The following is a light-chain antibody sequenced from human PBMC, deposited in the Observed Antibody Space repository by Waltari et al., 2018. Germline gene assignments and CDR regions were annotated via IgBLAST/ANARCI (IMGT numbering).Light chain of an antibody. CDR2: RAS. CDR3: QQYNNWPPGT. Sequence: PGERATLSCRTSQSIGSSLAWYQQRPGQAPRLLIYRASTRATGIPDRFSGSGSETEFTLTISSLQSEDIAVYYCQQYNNWPPGTFGQGTKVEI. CDR1: QSIGSS. J-gene: IGKJ1*01. V-gene: IGKV3-15*01.